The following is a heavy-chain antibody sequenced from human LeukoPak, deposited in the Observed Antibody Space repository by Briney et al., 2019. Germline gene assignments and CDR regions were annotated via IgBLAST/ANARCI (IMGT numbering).Heavy chain of an antibody. CDR2: IYYSGST. D-gene: IGHD1-14*01. CDR1: GCSISSYY. CDR3: ARAPSRGPNLRIFDY. J-gene: IGHJ4*02. V-gene: IGHV4-59*01. Sequence: SETLSLTRTVPGCSISSYYWSWIRQPPGKGLEWIGYIYYSGSTNYNPSLKSRVTISVDTSKNQFSLKLSSVTAADTAVYYCARAPSRGPNLRIFDYWGQGTLVTVSS.